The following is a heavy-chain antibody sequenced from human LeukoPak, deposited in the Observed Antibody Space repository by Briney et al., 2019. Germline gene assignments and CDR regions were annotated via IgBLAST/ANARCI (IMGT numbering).Heavy chain of an antibody. V-gene: IGHV4-39*01. CDR3: ARQRGNSRNFDN. J-gene: IGHJ4*02. CDR1: GGSISISSYS. Sequence: SETLSLTCTVSGGSISISSYSWGWIRQPPGKGLEWIGSIDYGGSTYYNPSLKSRVTIFVDTSKSQFSLNLSSVTAADTAVYHCARQRGNSRNFDNWGQGTLVTVSS. CDR2: IDYGGST. D-gene: IGHD4-23*01.